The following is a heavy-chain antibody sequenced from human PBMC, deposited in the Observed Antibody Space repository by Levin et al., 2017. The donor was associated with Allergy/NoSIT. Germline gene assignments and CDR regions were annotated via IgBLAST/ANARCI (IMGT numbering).Heavy chain of an antibody. J-gene: IGHJ4*02. Sequence: EASVKVSCKASGGTFSSYAISWVRQAPGQGLEWMGGIIPIFGTANYAQKFQGRVTITADESTSTAYMELSSLRSEDTAVYYCAREGNRIFLGFDYWGQGTLVTVSS. CDR2: IIPIFGTA. V-gene: IGHV1-69*13. CDR3: AREGNRIFLGFDY. D-gene: IGHD2-15*01. CDR1: GGTFSSYA.